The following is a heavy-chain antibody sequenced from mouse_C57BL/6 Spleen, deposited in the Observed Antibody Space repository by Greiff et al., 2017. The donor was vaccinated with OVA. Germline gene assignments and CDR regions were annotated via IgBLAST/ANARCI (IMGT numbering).Heavy chain of an antibody. V-gene: IGHV1-72*01. Sequence: QVQLQQPGAELVKPGASVKLSCKASGYTFTSYWMHWVKQRPGRGLEWIGRIDPNSGGTKYNEKFKSKATLTVDKPSSTAYMEIRGQTSEDSAVYDCSSDYSNPLFAYWGQGTLVTVSA. CDR2: IDPNSGGT. D-gene: IGHD2-5*01. CDR3: SSDYSNPLFAY. CDR1: GYTFTSYW. J-gene: IGHJ3*01.